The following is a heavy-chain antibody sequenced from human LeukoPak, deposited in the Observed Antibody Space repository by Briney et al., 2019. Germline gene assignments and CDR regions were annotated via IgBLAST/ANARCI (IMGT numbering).Heavy chain of an antibody. CDR3: ARSTMGARRRYDY. D-gene: IGHD3-10*01. CDR1: GDTFTTYD. J-gene: IGHJ4*02. CDR2: MNPNSGNT. V-gene: IGHV1-8*01. Sequence: ASVKVSCKASGDTFTTYDVNWVRQATGQGLEWMGWMNPNSGNTGYAQNFQGRVTMTMNTSITTAYMELTSLSSEDAAVYYCARSTMGARRRYDYWGLGTLVTVSS.